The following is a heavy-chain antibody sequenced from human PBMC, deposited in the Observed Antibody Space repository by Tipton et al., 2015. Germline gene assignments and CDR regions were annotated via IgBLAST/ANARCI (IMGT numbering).Heavy chain of an antibody. Sequence: TLSLTCTVSGGSVSTSNYYWGWIRQSPGKGLEWIGYISYSGSTHYNPSLKSRVTMSVDKSKNHFSLKLSSVTASDTAVYYCARARGRHGGLFDSWGQGILVTVSS. CDR3: ARARGRHGGLFDS. CDR2: ISYSGST. J-gene: IGHJ4*02. CDR1: GGSVSTSNYY. D-gene: IGHD4-23*01. V-gene: IGHV4-61*05.